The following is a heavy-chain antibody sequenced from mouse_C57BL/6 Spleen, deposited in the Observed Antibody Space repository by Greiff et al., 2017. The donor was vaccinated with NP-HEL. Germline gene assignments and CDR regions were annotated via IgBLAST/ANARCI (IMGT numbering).Heavy chain of an antibody. J-gene: IGHJ2*01. CDR3: NCYSSPVSQYYFDY. V-gene: IGHV1-5*01. CDR2: IYPGNSDT. D-gene: IGHD1-1*01. CDR1: GYTFTSYW. Sequence: EVQLKQPGTVLVRPGASVKMSCKTSGYTFTSYWMHWVKQRPGQGLEWIGAIYPGNSDTSYNQKFKGKATLTAVTSSSTAYMELSSLTNEYSAVYYYNCYSSPVSQYYFDYWGQGTTVTVSS.